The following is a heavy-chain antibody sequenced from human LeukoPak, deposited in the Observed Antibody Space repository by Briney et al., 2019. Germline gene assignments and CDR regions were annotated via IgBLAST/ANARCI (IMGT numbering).Heavy chain of an antibody. CDR1: GGSFSGYY. J-gene: IGHJ4*02. V-gene: IGHV4-34*01. CDR3: ARGGYCSSTSCYTRPYDY. D-gene: IGHD2-2*02. CDR2: INHSGST. Sequence: SETLSLTCAVYGGSFSGYYWSWIRQPPGKGLEWVGEINHSGSTNYNPSLKSRVTISVDTSKNQFSLKLSSVTAADTAVYYCARGGYCSSTSCYTRPYDYWGQGTLVTVSS.